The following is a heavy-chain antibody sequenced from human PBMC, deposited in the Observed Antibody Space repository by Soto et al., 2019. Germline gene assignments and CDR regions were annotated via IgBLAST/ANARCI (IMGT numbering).Heavy chain of an antibody. CDR1: GFTFSSHA. V-gene: IGHV3-23*01. Sequence: EVQLLESGGGLVQPGRSLRLSCTASGFTFSSHAMTWVRQAPGKGLEWVSGLSDSGDSIYYADSVKGRFTIYRDNSMNTLYLQMNTLIVEETAVYYCAKVSSSWYAGFFDLWGQGTLVTVAS. D-gene: IGHD6-13*01. CDR2: LSDSGDSI. CDR3: AKVSSSWYAGFFDL. J-gene: IGHJ4*02.